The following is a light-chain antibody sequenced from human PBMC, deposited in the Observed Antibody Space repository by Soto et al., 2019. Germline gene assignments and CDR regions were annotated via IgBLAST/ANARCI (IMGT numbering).Light chain of an antibody. J-gene: IGLJ1*01. CDR2: NNN. Sequence: QSALTQPPSASGTPGQTVTISCSGSSSNIGINTVDWFQQLPGTAPKLLIYNNNQRPSGVPDRFSGSKSGTSASLAISGLQSQDESDYYCAAWDDSLNGYVFGTGTKVTVL. V-gene: IGLV1-44*01. CDR3: AAWDDSLNGYV. CDR1: SSNIGINT.